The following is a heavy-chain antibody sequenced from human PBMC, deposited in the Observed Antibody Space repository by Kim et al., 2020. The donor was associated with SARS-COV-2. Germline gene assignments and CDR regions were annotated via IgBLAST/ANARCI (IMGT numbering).Heavy chain of an antibody. CDR2: IYSGGSST. J-gene: IGHJ4*02. D-gene: IGHD3-3*01. CDR1: GFTFSSYA. Sequence: GGSLRLSCAASGFTFSSYAMSWVRQAPGKGLEWVSVIYSGGSSTYYADSVKGRFTISRDNSKNTLYLQMNSLRAEDTAVYYCAKGMIGDDFWSGFTDDYWGQGTLVTVSS. V-gene: IGHV3-23*03. CDR3: AKGMIGDDFWSGFTDDY.